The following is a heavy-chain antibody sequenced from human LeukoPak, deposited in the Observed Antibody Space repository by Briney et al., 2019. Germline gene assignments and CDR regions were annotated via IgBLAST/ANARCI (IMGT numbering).Heavy chain of an antibody. CDR2: ILDSGYT. V-gene: IGHV4-39*01. Sequence: SDTLSLTCTVSGGSFGRSNTYWGWLRQAPGKGLVWLGTILDSGYTYKNPSHKRRATMSVNSSKTQFSLILSPMPAADTAVYFCAIHRGGGGYHYMDVWGKGTTVIVSS. J-gene: IGHJ6*03. CDR1: GGSFGRSNTY. CDR3: AIHRGGGGYHYMDV. D-gene: IGHD2-21*01.